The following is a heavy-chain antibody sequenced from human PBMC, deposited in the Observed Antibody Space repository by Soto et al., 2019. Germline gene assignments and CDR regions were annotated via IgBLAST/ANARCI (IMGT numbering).Heavy chain of an antibody. J-gene: IGHJ3*02. Sequence: ASVKVSCNASGYTFTSYDINWVRQATGQGLEWMGWMNPNSGNTGYAQKFQGRVTMTRNTSISTAYMELSSLRSEDTAVYYCARYMITFGGVIVRGTFDIWGQGTMVTVSS. D-gene: IGHD3-16*02. V-gene: IGHV1-8*01. CDR2: MNPNSGNT. CDR3: ARYMITFGGVIVRGTFDI. CDR1: GYTFTSYD.